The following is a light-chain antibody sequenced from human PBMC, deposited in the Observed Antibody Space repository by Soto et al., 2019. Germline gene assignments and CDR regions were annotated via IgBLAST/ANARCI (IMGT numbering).Light chain of an antibody. CDR2: RDA. J-gene: IGLJ2*01. CDR1: DIGSTN. CDR3: PVGQRRPVV. V-gene: IGLV3-9*01. Sequence: SYELTQSLSVSVALGQTAKITCGGNDIGSTNVHWYQQKPGQAPVLVIYRDAIRPSGIPERFSGSNSGNTATLTIGRAQAGEGGPFLRPVGQRRPVVFGGGTKLTVL.